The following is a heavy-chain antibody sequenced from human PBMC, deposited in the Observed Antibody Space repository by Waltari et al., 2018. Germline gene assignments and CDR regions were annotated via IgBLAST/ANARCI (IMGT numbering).Heavy chain of an antibody. V-gene: IGHV1-69-2*01. CDR3: VGGYSSSDFQH. Sequence: EVQLVQSGAEVKKPGATVKISCKASGYTSTAYYMHWVQQATGQGLEWMGLVDPEDGETIYAEKFQGRVTITADTSTDTAYMELSSLRSEDTAVYYCVGGYSSSDFQHWGQGTLVTVSS. CDR1: GYTSTAYY. D-gene: IGHD6-19*01. J-gene: IGHJ1*01. CDR2: VDPEDGET.